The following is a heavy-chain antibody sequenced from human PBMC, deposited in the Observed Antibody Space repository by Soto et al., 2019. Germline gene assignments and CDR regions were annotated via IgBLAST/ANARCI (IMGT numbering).Heavy chain of an antibody. Sequence: SETLSLTCTVSGGSISSYYWSWIRQPPGKGLEWIGYIYYSGSTNYNPSLKSRVTISVDTSKNQFSLKLSSVTAADTAVYYCARALGYSSSSYYFDYWGQGTLVTVSS. CDR3: ARALGYSSSSYYFDY. CDR2: IYYSGST. J-gene: IGHJ4*02. V-gene: IGHV4-59*12. D-gene: IGHD6-13*01. CDR1: GGSISSYY.